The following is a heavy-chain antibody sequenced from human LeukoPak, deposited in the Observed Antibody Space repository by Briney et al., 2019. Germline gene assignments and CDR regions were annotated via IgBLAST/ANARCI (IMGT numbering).Heavy chain of an antibody. V-gene: IGHV4-59*12. CDR1: GDSISTYY. CDR2: IYYSGSA. CDR3: ASLPPDYGDHNAHLDV. J-gene: IGHJ6*02. Sequence: SETLSLTCTVSGDSISTYYWNWIRQPPGKGLEWIGYIYYSGSAIYNPSLKSRVTMSVDTSKNQFSLRLSSVTAADTAVYYCASLPPDYGDHNAHLDVWGQGTTVTVSS. D-gene: IGHD4-17*01.